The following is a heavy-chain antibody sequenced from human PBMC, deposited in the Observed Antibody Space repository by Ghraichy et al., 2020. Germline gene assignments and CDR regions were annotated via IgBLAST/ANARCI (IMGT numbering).Heavy chain of an antibody. V-gene: IGHV3-48*01. CDR3: ARESAYSSGWHSDY. D-gene: IGHD6-19*01. CDR1: GFTFSSYS. CDR2: ISSSSSTI. J-gene: IGHJ4*02. Sequence: GGSLRLSCAASGFTFSSYSMNWVRQAPGKGLEWVSYISSSSSTIYYADSVKGRFTISRDNAKNSLYLQMNSLRAEDTAVYYCARESAYSSGWHSDYWGQGTLVTVSS.